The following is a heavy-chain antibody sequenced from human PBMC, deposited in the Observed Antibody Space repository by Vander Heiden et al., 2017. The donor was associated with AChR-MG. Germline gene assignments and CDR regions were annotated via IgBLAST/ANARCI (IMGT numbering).Heavy chain of an antibody. CDR3: ARDGQLDF. CDR1: GFTFSSYT. J-gene: IGHJ2*01. D-gene: IGHD6-6*01. CDR2: ISYNGNDK. Sequence: QVHLVESGGGVVQPARSLRTACAAYGFTFSSYTMHWVRQAPGKGLEWVAVISYNGNDKYYADSVKGRFTISRDISKNTLYLQMNSLGAEDTAVYYCARDGQLDFWGRGTLVTVSS. V-gene: IGHV3-30-3*01.